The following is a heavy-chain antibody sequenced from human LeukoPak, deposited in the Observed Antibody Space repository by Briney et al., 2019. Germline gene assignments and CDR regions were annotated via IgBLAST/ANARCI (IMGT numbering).Heavy chain of an antibody. Sequence: PGGSLRLSCAASGFTVSNNYMSWVRQAPGKGLEWVGRIKSKTDGGTTDYAAPVKGRFTISRDDSKNTLYLQMNSLKTEDTAVYYCTVDIVVVVAAKDAFDIWGQGTMVTVSS. CDR3: TVDIVVVVAAKDAFDI. CDR2: IKSKTDGGTT. V-gene: IGHV3-15*01. J-gene: IGHJ3*02. CDR1: GFTVSNNY. D-gene: IGHD2-15*01.